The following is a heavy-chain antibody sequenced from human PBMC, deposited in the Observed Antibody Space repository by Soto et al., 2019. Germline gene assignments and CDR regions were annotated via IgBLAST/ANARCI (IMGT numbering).Heavy chain of an antibody. J-gene: IGHJ5*02. V-gene: IGHV1-18*01. CDR2: ISTYSGDR. Sequence: QVHLVQSGVEVKTPGASVKVSCQASGYTFFTYDISWVRQAPGQGLEWTGWISTYSGDRKYAQKFQGRVTMTTDTSTTTAYLELRSLRSDDTAVYYCARHHGPTTSETWFDPWGQGTLVTVSS. CDR3: ARHHGPTTSETWFDP. CDR1: GYTFFTYD. D-gene: IGHD5-12*01.